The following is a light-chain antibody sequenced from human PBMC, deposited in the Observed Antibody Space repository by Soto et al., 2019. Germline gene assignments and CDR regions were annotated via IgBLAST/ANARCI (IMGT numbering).Light chain of an antibody. CDR1: QSVSRN. CDR3: QQYNDWPWT. V-gene: IGKV3-15*01. J-gene: IGKJ1*01. CDR2: SAS. Sequence: EIVMTQSPVTLSVSPGQRATLSCRASQSVSRNLAWYQQQPGQAPRLLVQSASTRATGIPARFPGSGSGTEFTLTITSLQSEDFAVYYCQQYNDWPWTFGQGTKVDIK.